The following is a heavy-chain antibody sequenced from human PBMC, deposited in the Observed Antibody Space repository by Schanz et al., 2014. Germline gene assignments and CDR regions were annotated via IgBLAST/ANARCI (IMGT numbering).Heavy chain of an antibody. D-gene: IGHD1-1*01. J-gene: IGHJ5*02. CDR3: ARGRVLES. CDR1: GFTFSTYA. CDR2: INTGGDST. Sequence: EVQLLESGGGLVQPGGSLRLSCAASGFTFSTYAMAWVRQAPGKGLEWVSSINTGGDSTYYTDSVKGRFTISRDNAKNSLFLQMNSLRPEDTAVYDCARGRVLESWGQGTLVTVSS. V-gene: IGHV3-23*01.